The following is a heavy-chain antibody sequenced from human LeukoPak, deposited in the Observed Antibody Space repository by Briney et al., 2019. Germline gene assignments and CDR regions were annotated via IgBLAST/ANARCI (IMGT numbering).Heavy chain of an antibody. V-gene: IGHV4-39*07. CDR1: GGSISSSSYY. CDR2: IYYSGST. J-gene: IGHJ3*02. Sequence: SETLSLTCTVSGGSISSSSYYWGWIRQPPGKGLEWIGSIYYSGSTYYNPSLKSRVTISVDTSKNQFSLKLSSVTAADTAVYYCARVELRYFDWLFDIWGQGTMVTVSS. D-gene: IGHD3-9*01. CDR3: ARVELRYFDWLFDI.